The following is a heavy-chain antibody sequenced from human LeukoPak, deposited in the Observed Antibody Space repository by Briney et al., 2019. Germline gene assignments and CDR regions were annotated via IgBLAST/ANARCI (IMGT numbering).Heavy chain of an antibody. Sequence: AGSLRLSCAASGFTLRSYEMNWVRQAQGTGLEPVSYISSSGSTIYYAESVKGRFTISRDNAKHSLYLQMNSLRAEDTAVYYCAREGGAGYCGGDCYPNWGQGTLVTVSS. D-gene: IGHD2-21*02. CDR1: GFTLRSYE. J-gene: IGHJ4*02. V-gene: IGHV3-48*03. CDR3: AREGGAGYCGGDCYPN. CDR2: ISSSGSTI.